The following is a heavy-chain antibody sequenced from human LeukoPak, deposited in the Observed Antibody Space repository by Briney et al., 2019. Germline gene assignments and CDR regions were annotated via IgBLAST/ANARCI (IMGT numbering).Heavy chain of an antibody. V-gene: IGHV4-38-2*02. CDR2: IYHSGST. Sequence: SETLSLTCTGSGGSINTYYWGWIRQPPGKGLEWIGSIYHSGSTYYNPSLKSRVTISVDTSKNQFSLKLSPVTAADMAVYHCARVSGDFWSGYYPGYWGQGTLVTVSS. CDR1: GGSINTYY. J-gene: IGHJ4*02. D-gene: IGHD3-3*01. CDR3: ARVSGDFWSGYYPGY.